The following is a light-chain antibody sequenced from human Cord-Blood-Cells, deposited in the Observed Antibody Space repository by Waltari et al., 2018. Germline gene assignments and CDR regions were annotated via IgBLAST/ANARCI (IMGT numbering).Light chain of an antibody. J-gene: IGKJ4*01. CDR1: QSVSSY. V-gene: IGKV3-11*01. CDR3: QQRSNWPPLT. CDR2: DAS. Sequence: EIVLTQSPATRSLSPGERATLSCRASQSVSSYLAWYQQNPAQPPRLLIYDASNRATGIPARFSGSGSGTDSTLTISSLEPEHFVVYNCQQRSNWPPLTFGGGTKVEIK.